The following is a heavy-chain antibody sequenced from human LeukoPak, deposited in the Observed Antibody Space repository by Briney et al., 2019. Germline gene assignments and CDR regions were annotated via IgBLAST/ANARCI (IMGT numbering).Heavy chain of an antibody. D-gene: IGHD3-10*01. J-gene: IGHJ4*02. Sequence: PSETLSLTCTVSGGSISSHYYWGWIRQPPGKGPEWIGTIYYSGTTYYNPSLKSRVTISVDTSKNQFSLKLSSVTAADTAMYYCARDTILSGSPLDYWGQGTLVNVSS. V-gene: IGHV4-39*07. CDR3: ARDTILSGSPLDY. CDR2: IYYSGTT. CDR1: GGSISSHYY.